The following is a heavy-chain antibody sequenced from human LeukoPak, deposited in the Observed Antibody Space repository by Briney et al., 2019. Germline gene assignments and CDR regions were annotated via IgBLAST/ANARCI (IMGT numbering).Heavy chain of an antibody. J-gene: IGHJ4*02. CDR1: GFTFSRYN. CDR2: ISRTGNYI. CDR3: ARVLETDCSGGSCYSGLDY. D-gene: IGHD2-15*01. V-gene: IGHV3-21*01. Sequence: GGSLRLSCAASGFTFSRYNMNWVRQAPEKGLEWVSSISRTGNYIYYADSVKGRFTISRDNAQNSLFLQMNSLRVEDTAVYYCARVLETDCSGGSCYSGLDYWGQGTLVTVSS.